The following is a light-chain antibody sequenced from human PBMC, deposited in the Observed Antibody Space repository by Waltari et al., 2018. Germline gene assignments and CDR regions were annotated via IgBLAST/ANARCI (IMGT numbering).Light chain of an antibody. CDR2: DAS. Sequence: EIVLTQSPATLSLSPGERATLSCRASQRISSYLAWYQQKRGQAPRLLIYDASNRATGIPARFSGSGSGTDFTLTISNVEPEDFAIYYCQQRSTWPPYTFGQGTKLEIK. V-gene: IGKV3-11*01. CDR3: QQRSTWPPYT. J-gene: IGKJ2*01. CDR1: QRISSY.